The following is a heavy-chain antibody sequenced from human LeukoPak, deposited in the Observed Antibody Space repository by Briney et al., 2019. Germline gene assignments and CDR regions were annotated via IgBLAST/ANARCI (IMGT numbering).Heavy chain of an antibody. V-gene: IGHV3-30-3*01. CDR3: AREDGGFLDY. CDR1: GFTFSSYA. Sequence: GRSLRLSCAASGFTFSSYAMHWVRQAPGKGLEWVAVISYDGSNKYYADSVKGRFTISRDNSKNTLYLQMNSLRAEDTAVYYCAREDGGFLDYWGQGTLVTVSS. D-gene: IGHD2-15*01. CDR2: ISYDGSNK. J-gene: IGHJ4*02.